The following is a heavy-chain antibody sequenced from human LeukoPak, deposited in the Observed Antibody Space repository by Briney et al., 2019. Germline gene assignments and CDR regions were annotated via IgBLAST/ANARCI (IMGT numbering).Heavy chain of an antibody. J-gene: IGHJ4*02. CDR2: IIPIFGTA. CDR3: ATTRGTYYYDSSGYYPDGDY. CDR1: GGTFSSYA. V-gene: IGHV1-69*13. Sequence: SVKVSCKASGGTFSSYAISWVRQAPGQGLEWMGGIIPIFGTANYAQKFQGRVTITADESTSTAYMELSSLRSEDTAVCYCATTRGTYYYDSSGYYPDGDYWGQGTLVTVSS. D-gene: IGHD3-22*01.